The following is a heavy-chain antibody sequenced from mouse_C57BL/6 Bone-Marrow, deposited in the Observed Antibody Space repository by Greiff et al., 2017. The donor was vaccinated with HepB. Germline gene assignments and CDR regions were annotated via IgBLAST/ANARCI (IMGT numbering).Heavy chain of an antibody. D-gene: IGHD1-1*01. Sequence: EVQLQHSGPELVKPGASVKISCKASGYSFTDYNMNWVKQSNGKSLEWIGVINPNYGTTSYNQKFKGKATLTVDQSSSTAYMQLNSLTSEDSAVYYCARPYYYGNLYAMDYWGQGTSVTVSS. J-gene: IGHJ4*01. CDR3: ARPYYYGNLYAMDY. V-gene: IGHV1-39*01. CDR2: INPNYGTT. CDR1: GYSFTDYN.